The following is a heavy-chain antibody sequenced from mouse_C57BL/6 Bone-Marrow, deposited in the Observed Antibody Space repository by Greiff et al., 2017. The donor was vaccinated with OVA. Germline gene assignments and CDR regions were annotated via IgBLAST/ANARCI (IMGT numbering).Heavy chain of an antibody. CDR1: GFSLTSSG. Sequence: VHLVESGPGLVAPSQSLSISCTASGFSLTSSGVDWVRQPPGKGLEWLGGIWGGGRTNYNSARMSRLSISKDNSKSQVFLKMNSLQADDTAMYYCAKHDVTGFAYWGQGTLVTVSA. J-gene: IGHJ3*01. CDR3: AKHDVTGFAY. V-gene: IGHV2-9*01. D-gene: IGHD2-12*01. CDR2: IWGGGRT.